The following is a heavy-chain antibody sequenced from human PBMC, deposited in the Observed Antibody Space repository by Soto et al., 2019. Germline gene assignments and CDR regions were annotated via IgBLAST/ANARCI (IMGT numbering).Heavy chain of an antibody. V-gene: IGHV1-69*01. J-gene: IGHJ5*02. CDR1: GGAFSSYA. CDR3: ARGTGSSGWYKRDWFDP. CDR2: IIPIFGTA. Sequence: QVQLVQSGAEVKKPGSSVKVSCKASGGAFSSYAISWVRQAPGQGLEWMGGIIPIFGTANYAQKFQGRVTITADESTSTAYMELSSLRSEDTAVYYCARGTGSSGWYKRDWFDPWGQGTLVTVSS. D-gene: IGHD6-19*01.